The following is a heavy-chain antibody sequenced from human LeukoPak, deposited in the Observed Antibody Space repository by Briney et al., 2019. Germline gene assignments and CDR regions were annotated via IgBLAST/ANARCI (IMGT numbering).Heavy chain of an antibody. CDR1: GFTSSSYG. J-gene: IGHJ4*02. Sequence: GSLRLSCAAFGFTSSSYGMNWVRQAPGKGLEGVAVIWYDESNKYYADSVKDRFTISRDNSKNTLYLQINSLRAEDTAVYYCAKDADPGVIVIDYWGQGTLVTVSS. V-gene: IGHV3-33*06. D-gene: IGHD3-16*02. CDR3: AKDADPGVIVIDY. CDR2: IWYDESNK.